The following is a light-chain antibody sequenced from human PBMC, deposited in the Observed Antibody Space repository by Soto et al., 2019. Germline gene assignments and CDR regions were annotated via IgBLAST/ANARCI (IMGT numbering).Light chain of an antibody. CDR3: QQHNNWPPENT. J-gene: IGKJ5*01. CDR1: QSVSSN. CDR2: GAS. Sequence: EIVMTQSPATLSVSPGERATLSCRASQSVSSNLAWYQQKPGQAPRLLIYGASTRATGIPARFSGSGSGTEFTLTISSLQSEDFAVYYCQQHNNWPPENTFGQGTRLEIK. V-gene: IGKV3-15*01.